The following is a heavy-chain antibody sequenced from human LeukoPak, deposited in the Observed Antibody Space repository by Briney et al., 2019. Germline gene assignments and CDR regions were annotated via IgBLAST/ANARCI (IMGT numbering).Heavy chain of an antibody. J-gene: IGHJ4*02. D-gene: IGHD4/OR15-4a*01. CDR1: GYTFTSYG. V-gene: IGHV1-18*01. CDR2: ISAYNGNT. CDR3: ARDQYGGPRAFDY. Sequence: ASVKVSCKASGYTFTSYGISWVRQAPGQGLEWMGWISAYNGNTNYAQKLQGRVTMTTDTSTSTVYMELSSLRSEDTAVYYCARDQYGGPRAFDYWGQGTLVTVSS.